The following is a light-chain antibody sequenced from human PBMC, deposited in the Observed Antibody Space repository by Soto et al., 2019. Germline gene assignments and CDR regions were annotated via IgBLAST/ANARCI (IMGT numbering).Light chain of an antibody. CDR2: GNS. Sequence: QAVVTQPPSVSGAPGQSVTISCTGSSSNIGAGYDVHWYQQFPGTAPKLLIYGNSNRPSGVPDRIFGSKSGSSASLAITGLQAEDEADYYCQSYDSTLSGYVFGSGTKVTVL. CDR3: QSYDSTLSGYV. J-gene: IGLJ1*01. V-gene: IGLV1-40*01. CDR1: SSNIGAGYD.